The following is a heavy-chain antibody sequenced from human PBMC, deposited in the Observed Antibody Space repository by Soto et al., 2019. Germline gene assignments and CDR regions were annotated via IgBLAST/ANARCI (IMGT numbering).Heavy chain of an antibody. CDR1: GGSISSSNW. CDR3: ERGTGYSSGWAPRFVMDV. V-gene: IGHV4-4*02. D-gene: IGHD6-19*01. Sequence: QVQLQESGPGLVKPSGTLSLTCAVSGGSISSSNWWSWVRQPPGKGLEWIGEIYHSGSTNYNPSLKSRVTISVDKSKTQFSLKLSSVTAADTAVYYCERGTGYSSGWAPRFVMDVWGQGNTVTVSS. J-gene: IGHJ6*02. CDR2: IYHSGST.